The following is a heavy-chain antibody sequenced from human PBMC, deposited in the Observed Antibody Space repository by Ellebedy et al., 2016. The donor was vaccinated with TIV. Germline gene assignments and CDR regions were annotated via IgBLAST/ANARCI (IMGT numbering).Heavy chain of an antibody. V-gene: IGHV3-7*03. D-gene: IGHD6-19*01. CDR3: ASIHRTITAVAGNGFDY. J-gene: IGHJ4*02. CDR2: IKQDGSEK. CDR1: GFTFSSYW. Sequence: GESLKISCAASGFTFSSYWMSWVRQAPGKGLEWVANIKQDGSEKYYVDSVKGRFTISRDNAKNSLYLQMKSLRAEDTAVYYCASIHRTITAVAGNGFDYWGQGTLVTVSS.